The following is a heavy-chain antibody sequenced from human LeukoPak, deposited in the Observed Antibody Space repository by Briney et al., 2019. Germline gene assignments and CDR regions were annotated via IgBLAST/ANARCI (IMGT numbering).Heavy chain of an antibody. J-gene: IGHJ5*02. D-gene: IGHD4-17*01. V-gene: IGHV4-59*01. CDR1: GGSISSYY. Sequence: SETLSLTCTVPGGSISSYYWSWIRQPPGKGLEWIGYIYYSGSTNYNPSLKSRVTISVDTSKNQFSLKLSSVTAADTAVYYCARDDYGDPAGGWFDPWGQGTLVTVSS. CDR3: ARDDYGDPAGGWFDP. CDR2: IYYSGST.